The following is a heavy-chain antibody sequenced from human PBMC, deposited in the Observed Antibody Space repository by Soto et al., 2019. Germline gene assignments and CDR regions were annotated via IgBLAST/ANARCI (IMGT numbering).Heavy chain of an antibody. CDR2: IIPIFGTA. CDR1: GGTFSSYA. V-gene: IGHV1-69*13. CDR3: ARGIRGYAVFDY. D-gene: IGHD5-18*01. Sequence: GASVKVSCKASGGTFSSYAISWVRQAPGQGLEWMGGIIPIFGTANYAQKFQGRVTITADESTSTAYMELSSLRSEDTAVYYCARGIRGYAVFDYCGQGTLFTVSS. J-gene: IGHJ4*02.